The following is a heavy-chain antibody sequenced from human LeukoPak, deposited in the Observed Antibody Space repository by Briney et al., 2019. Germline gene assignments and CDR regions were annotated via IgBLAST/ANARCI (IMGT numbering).Heavy chain of an antibody. CDR1: GGTFSSYA. V-gene: IGHV1-69*13. J-gene: IGHJ4*02. CDR2: IIPIFGTA. D-gene: IGHD5-24*01. CDR3: ARGTRDGYNPEYYFDY. Sequence: SVKVSCKASGGTFSSYAISWVRQAPGQGLEWMGGIIPIFGTANYAQKFQGRVTITADESTSTAYMELSSLRSEDTAVYYCARGTRDGYNPEYYFDYWGQGTLVTVSS.